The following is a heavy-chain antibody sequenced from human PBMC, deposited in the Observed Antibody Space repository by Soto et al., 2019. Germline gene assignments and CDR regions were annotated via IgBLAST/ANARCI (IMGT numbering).Heavy chain of an antibody. Sequence: SETLSLTCTVTGASITSYFWSWIRQPPGKGLEWIGYIYYGGSTNYSPSLKSRVTISIDTSKNHFSLKLSSVTAADTAVYYCERVPPNYHDASGYYFDYWGQGTLVTVSS. CDR2: IYYGGST. CDR3: ERVPPNYHDASGYYFDY. J-gene: IGHJ4*02. V-gene: IGHV4-59*01. CDR1: GASITSYF. D-gene: IGHD3-22*01.